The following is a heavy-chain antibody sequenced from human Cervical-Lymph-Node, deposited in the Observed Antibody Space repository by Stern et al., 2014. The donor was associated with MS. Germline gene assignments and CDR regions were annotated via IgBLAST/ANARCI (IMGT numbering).Heavy chain of an antibody. CDR3: ASYVDTAMESEDYYYYGMDV. D-gene: IGHD5-18*01. V-gene: IGHV1-69*12. CDR2: IIPIFGTA. J-gene: IGHJ6*02. CDR1: GGTFSSYA. Sequence: QVQLVQSGAEVKKPGSSVKVSCKASGGTFSSYAISWVRQAPEQGLEWMGGIIPIFGTANYAQKFQGRVTITADESTSTAYMELSSLRSEDTAVYYCASYVDTAMESEDYYYYGMDVWGQGTTVTVSS.